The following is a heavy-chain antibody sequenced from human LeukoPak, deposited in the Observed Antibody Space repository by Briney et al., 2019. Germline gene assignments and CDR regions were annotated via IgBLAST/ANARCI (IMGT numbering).Heavy chain of an antibody. D-gene: IGHD6-13*01. CDR1: GFTFGDYA. J-gene: IGHJ6*02. Sequence: PGGSLRLSCTASGFTFGDYAVSWVRRAPGRGLEWVGLIRRRAFGETADYAASVKGRLTISRDDSKSIAYLQMNSLKTEDTAVYYCTREGAAAAYGMDVWGQGTTVTVSS. CDR2: IRRRAFGETA. CDR3: TREGAAAAYGMDV. V-gene: IGHV3-49*04.